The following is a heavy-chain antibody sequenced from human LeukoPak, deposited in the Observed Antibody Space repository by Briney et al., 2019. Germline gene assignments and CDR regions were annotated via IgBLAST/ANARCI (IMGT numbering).Heavy chain of an antibody. CDR1: EFTISRYW. CDR2: INNDGSIT. CDR3: ARDRDSSGLYYYGMDV. Sequence: GGSLRLSCAASEFTISRYWMHWVRQAPGKGLVWVSNINNDGSITTYADSVKGRFTISRDNAKNSLYLQMNSLRAEDTAVYYCARDRDSSGLYYYGMDVWGQGTTVTVSS. J-gene: IGHJ6*02. V-gene: IGHV3-74*01. D-gene: IGHD6-19*01.